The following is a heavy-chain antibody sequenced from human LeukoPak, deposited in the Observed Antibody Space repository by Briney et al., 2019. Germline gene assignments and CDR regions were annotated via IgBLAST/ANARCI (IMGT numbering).Heavy chain of an antibody. CDR3: ARGYYDSVNDAFDI. D-gene: IGHD3-22*01. CDR1: GGTFSSYA. J-gene: IGHJ3*02. CDR2: IIPIFGTA. Sequence: SVKVSCKASGGTFSSYALSWVRQAPGQGLEWMGGIIPIFGTANYAQKFQGRVTITTDESTSTAYMELSSLRSEDTAVYYCARGYYDSVNDAFDIWGQGTMVTVSS. V-gene: IGHV1-69*05.